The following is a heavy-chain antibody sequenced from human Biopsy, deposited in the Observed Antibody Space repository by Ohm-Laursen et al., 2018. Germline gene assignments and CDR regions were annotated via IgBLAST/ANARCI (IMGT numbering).Heavy chain of an antibody. CDR3: ARLNSGTYDAYDL. V-gene: IGHV3-48*03. Sequence: SLRLSCAASGFAFNLYEMNWVRQAPGKGMEWISYIYGGGNPVSYADSVEGRFTISRDNAHNSLYLHMNSLRAEDMAVYYCARLNSGTYDAYDLWGQGTMVIVSS. D-gene: IGHD1-26*01. CDR1: GFAFNLYE. CDR2: IYGGGNPV. J-gene: IGHJ3*01.